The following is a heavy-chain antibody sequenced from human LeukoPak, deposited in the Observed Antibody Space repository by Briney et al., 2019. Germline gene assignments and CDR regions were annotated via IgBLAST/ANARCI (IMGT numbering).Heavy chain of an antibody. CDR3: AKDDYGGNAGGTAFYI. CDR1: GLTFSSYG. D-gene: IGHD4-23*01. Sequence: GKSLRLSCAASGLTFSSYGMSWVRQAPGKGLEWVSGITGSGGITYFADSVKGQVTISRDNSKNTLYMQMNSLRAEDTAVYYCAKDDYGGNAGGTAFYIWGQGTMVTVSS. CDR2: ITGSGGIT. J-gene: IGHJ3*02. V-gene: IGHV3-23*01.